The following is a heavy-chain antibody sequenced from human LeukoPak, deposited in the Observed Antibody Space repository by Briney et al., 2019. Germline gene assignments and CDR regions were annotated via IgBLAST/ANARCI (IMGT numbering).Heavy chain of an antibody. CDR2: INWNSGYI. J-gene: IGHJ5*02. Sequence: GGSLRLSCAASGFTFDDYAMHWVRHAPGKGLEWVSGINWNSGYIGYADSVKGRFTISRDNAKNSLYLQMNSLRAEDTALYYRAKVAGVTDYFNWFDPWGQGTLVTVSS. V-gene: IGHV3-9*01. D-gene: IGHD2/OR15-2a*01. CDR3: AKVAGVTDYFNWFDP. CDR1: GFTFDDYA.